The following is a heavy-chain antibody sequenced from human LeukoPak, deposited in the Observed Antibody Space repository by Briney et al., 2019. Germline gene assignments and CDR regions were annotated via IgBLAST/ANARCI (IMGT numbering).Heavy chain of an antibody. CDR3: ARVKIVAAAGTPLNYYYYMDV. CDR2: IYTSGST. V-gene: IGHV4-4*07. J-gene: IGHJ6*03. CDR1: GGSISSYY. D-gene: IGHD6-13*01. Sequence: SETLSLTCTVSGGSISSYYWSWIRQPAGKGLEWIGRIYTSGSTNYNPSLKSRVTMSVDTSKNQFSLKLSSVTAADTAVYYCARVKIVAAAGTPLNYYYYMDVWANGPRSPSP.